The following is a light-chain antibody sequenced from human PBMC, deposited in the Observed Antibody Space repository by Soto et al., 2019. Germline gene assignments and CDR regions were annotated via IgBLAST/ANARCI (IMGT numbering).Light chain of an antibody. V-gene: IGKV1-33*01. CDR2: GAS. J-gene: IGKJ3*01. CDR3: QHYDHLPPFT. CDR1: QDIRKY. Sequence: DIQMTQSPSSLSASVGDRVTITCQASQDIRKYLSWYQQKPGRAPKLLIYGASNLETGVPARFTGRGVRTDFTFTISSLQPDDIATYYCQHYDHLPPFTFGPGTKVAIK.